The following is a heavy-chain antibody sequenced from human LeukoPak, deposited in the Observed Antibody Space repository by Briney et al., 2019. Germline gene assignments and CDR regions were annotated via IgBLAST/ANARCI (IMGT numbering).Heavy chain of an antibody. D-gene: IGHD3-10*01. V-gene: IGHV4-34*01. CDR3: ARRITMVRGVKGWFDP. J-gene: IGHJ5*02. CDR1: GVSFSGYY. Sequence: SETLSLTCTVYGVSFSGYYWSWIRQPPGKGLEWIGEINHNGNTNYNPSLKSRVTISVDTSKNQFSLKVSSVTAADTAVYYCARRITMVRGVKGWFDPWGQGTLVTVSS. CDR2: INHNGNT.